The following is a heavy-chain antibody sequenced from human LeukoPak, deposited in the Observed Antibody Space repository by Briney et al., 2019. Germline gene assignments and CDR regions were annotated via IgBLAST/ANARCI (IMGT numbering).Heavy chain of an antibody. J-gene: IGHJ4*02. CDR1: GFTFSTFA. CDR2: IFPSGGEI. CDR3: TRDPRRLDY. Sequence: GGSLRLSCAASGFTFSTFAMIWVRQPPGKGLEWVSSIFPSGGEIHYADSVRGRFTISRDNSKSTLSLQMNSLRAEDTAVYYCTRDPRRLDYWGQGTLVTVSS. V-gene: IGHV3-23*01.